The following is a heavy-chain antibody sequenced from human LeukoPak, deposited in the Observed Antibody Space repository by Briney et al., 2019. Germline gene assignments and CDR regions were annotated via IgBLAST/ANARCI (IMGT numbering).Heavy chain of an antibody. D-gene: IGHD6-19*01. CDR2: INPNSGGT. Sequence: ASVKASCKASAYTFTGYYMHCVRQAPGQGREWMGWINPNSGGTNYAQKFQGRVTMTRDTSISTAYMELSRLRSDDTAVYYCARVRQWLALTAPFDYWGQGTLVTVSS. CDR1: AYTFTGYY. CDR3: ARVRQWLALTAPFDY. V-gene: IGHV1-2*02. J-gene: IGHJ4*02.